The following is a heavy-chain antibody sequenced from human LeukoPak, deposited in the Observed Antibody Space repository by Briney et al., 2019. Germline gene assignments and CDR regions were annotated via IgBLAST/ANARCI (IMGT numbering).Heavy chain of an antibody. CDR2: IYTSGST. Sequence: PSETLSLTCTVSGGSISSYYWSWIRQPAGKGLEWIGRIYTSGSTNYNPSLKSRVTMSVDTSKNQFSLKLSSVTAADTAVYYCATSGTIFGVVIHSYYYYYMDVWGKGTTVTVSS. CDR3: ATSGTIFGVVIHSYYYYYMDV. J-gene: IGHJ6*03. D-gene: IGHD3-3*01. CDR1: GGSISSYY. V-gene: IGHV4-4*07.